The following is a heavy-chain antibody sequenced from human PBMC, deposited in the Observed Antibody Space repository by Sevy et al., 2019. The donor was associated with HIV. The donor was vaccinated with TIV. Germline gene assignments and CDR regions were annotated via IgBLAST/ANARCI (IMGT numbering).Heavy chain of an antibody. CDR1: GGSMSSYF. CDR3: ARDSVLSPRVFDS. J-gene: IGHJ4*02. CDR2: IYYTGTT. Sequence: SETLSLTCTVSGGSMSSYFWSWIRQPPGKGLEWIGYIYYTGTTKYNPSLKSRLTMSLDTSKNRFSLKLTAVTAADTAVYSCARDSVLSPRVFDSWGQGTLVTVSS. V-gene: IGHV4-59*01. D-gene: IGHD3-10*01.